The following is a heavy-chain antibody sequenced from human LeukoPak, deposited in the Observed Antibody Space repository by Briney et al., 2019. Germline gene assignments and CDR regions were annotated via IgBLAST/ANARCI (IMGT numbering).Heavy chain of an antibody. D-gene: IGHD2-2*01. J-gene: IGHJ4*02. Sequence: GGYMRLSCAASGFTFSSYGMNWVRLAPGKGLEWVSSISSSSSYIYYADSVKGRFTISRDNAKNSLYLQMNSLRAEDTAVYYCARDWDVVVPAAVAFDYWGQGTLVTVS. V-gene: IGHV3-21*01. CDR3: ARDWDVVVPAAVAFDY. CDR1: GFTFSSYG. CDR2: ISSSSSYI.